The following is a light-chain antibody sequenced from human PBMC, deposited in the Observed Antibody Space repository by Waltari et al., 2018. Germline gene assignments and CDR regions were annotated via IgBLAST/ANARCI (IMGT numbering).Light chain of an antibody. V-gene: IGKV1-9*01. CDR3: QQLDTYPLT. J-gene: IGKJ4*01. CDR2: AAS. CDR1: QDITNY. Sequence: IQLTQSPSSLSASVGDRVTITCRASQDITNYLAWYQQEPGKPPKLLIYAASTLQSGVPSRFSGSPSGTDFTLTISTLQPEDFATYYCQQLDTYPLTFGGGTKVEIK.